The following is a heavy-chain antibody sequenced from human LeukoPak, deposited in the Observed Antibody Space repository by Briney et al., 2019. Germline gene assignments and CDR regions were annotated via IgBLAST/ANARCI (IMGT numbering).Heavy chain of an antibody. D-gene: IGHD2-21*02. J-gene: IGHJ4*02. CDR3: ARALQVTAIHRFDY. Sequence: ASVKVSCKASGYTFTSYGISWVRQAPGQGLEWMGWISTYNGNTNYAQKLQGRVTMTTDTSTSTAYMELRSLRSDDTAVYYCARALQVTAIHRFDYWGQGTLVTVSS. CDR1: GYTFTSYG. CDR2: ISTYNGNT. V-gene: IGHV1-18*01.